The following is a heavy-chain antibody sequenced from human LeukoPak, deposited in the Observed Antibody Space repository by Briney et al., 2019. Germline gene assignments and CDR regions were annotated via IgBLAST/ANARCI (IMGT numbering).Heavy chain of an antibody. V-gene: IGHV3-74*01. CDR1: GFTLGSYW. CDR3: ARDGAPDAHCSSTSCAIR. CDR2: VNTDGSST. Sequence: GGSLRLSCAVSGFTLGSYWMHWVRQAPGQGLAWVSRVNTDGSSTTYAESVKGRFTISKDNAKNTLYLQMSSLRVEDTAVYYCARDGAPDAHCSSTSCAIRWGQGTLVTVSS. J-gene: IGHJ4*02. D-gene: IGHD2-2*01.